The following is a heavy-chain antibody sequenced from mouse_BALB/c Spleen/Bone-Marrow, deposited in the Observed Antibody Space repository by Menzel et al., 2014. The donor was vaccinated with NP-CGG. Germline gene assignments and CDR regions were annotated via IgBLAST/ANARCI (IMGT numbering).Heavy chain of an antibody. CDR1: GFNIKDTY. J-gene: IGHJ3*01. Sequence: EVKVVESGAELVKPGASVKLSCTASGFNIKDTYMHWVKQRPEQGLEWIGRIDPANGNTKYDPKFQGKATITADTSSNTAYLQLSSLTSEDTAVYYCARGYDGFAYWGQGTLVTVSA. CDR2: IDPANGNT. V-gene: IGHV14-3*02. CDR3: ARGYDGFAY. D-gene: IGHD2-2*01.